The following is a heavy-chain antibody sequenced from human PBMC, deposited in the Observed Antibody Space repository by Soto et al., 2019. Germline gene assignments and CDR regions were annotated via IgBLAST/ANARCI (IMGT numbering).Heavy chain of an antibody. Sequence: GGSLRLSCAASGFRFSDYSMNWVRQAPGRGLEWVSYISSSSFTIHYADSVEGRFAISRDNAKNSLYLQMNSLRVEDTAVYYCARDCPGSSTTCYGNEWFDSWGQGTLVTVSS. CDR2: ISSSSFTI. CDR3: ARDCPGSSTTCYGNEWFDS. J-gene: IGHJ5*01. CDR1: GFRFSDYS. D-gene: IGHD2-2*01. V-gene: IGHV3-48*01.